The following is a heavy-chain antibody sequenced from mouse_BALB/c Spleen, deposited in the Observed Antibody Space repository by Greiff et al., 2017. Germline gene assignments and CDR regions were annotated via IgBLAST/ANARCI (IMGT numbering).Heavy chain of an antibody. CDR1: GFNIKDTY. CDR3: ARGDNYDLGY. D-gene: IGHD2-12*01. CDR2: IDSASGNT. J-gene: IGHJ2*01. Sequence: VQLQQSGAELVKPGASVSLSCTASGFNIKDTYMHWVKQRPEQGQEWIGRIDSASGNTKYDPKFQGKATITADTSSNTAYLQLSSLTSEDTAVYYCARGDNYDLGYWGQGTTLTVSS. V-gene: IGHV14-3*02.